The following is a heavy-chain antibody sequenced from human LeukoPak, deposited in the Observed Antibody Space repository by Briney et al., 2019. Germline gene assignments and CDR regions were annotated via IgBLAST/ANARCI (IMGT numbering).Heavy chain of an antibody. J-gene: IGHJ4*02. CDR3: ARGALGIQIFDY. D-gene: IGHD5-18*01. CDR2: IYYSGST. CDR1: GGSISSSSHY. Sequence: SETLSLTCSVSGGSISSSSHYWDWIRQPPGEGLEWIGSIYYSGSTYYNPSLKSRVTISVDTSKNQFSLKLISVTAADTAVYYCARGALGIQIFDYWGQGTLVTVSS. V-gene: IGHV4-39*07.